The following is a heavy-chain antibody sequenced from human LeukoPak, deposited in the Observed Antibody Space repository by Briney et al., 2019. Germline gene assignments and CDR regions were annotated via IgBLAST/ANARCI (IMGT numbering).Heavy chain of an antibody. Sequence: SETLSLTCTVSGGSISSYYWSWIRQPPGKGLEWIGYIYYSGSTNYNPSLKSRVTISVDTSKNQFSLKLSSVTAADTAVYYCARDLIAVAGTSGAFDIWGQGTMVTVSS. V-gene: IGHV4-59*01. CDR1: GGSISSYY. J-gene: IGHJ3*02. CDR2: IYYSGST. CDR3: ARDLIAVAGTSGAFDI. D-gene: IGHD6-19*01.